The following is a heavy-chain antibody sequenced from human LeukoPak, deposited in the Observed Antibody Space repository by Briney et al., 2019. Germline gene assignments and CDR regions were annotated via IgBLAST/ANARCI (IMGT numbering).Heavy chain of an antibody. CDR2: IRYDGGKK. CDR3: AKTGSWGSSNYYFGL. CDR1: GFTFSSYG. Sequence: GGSLRLSCAASGFTFSSYGMHWVRQAPRKGLEWVAFIRYDGGKKYYADSVKGRFTISRDNSKNTLYLQMNSLRAEDTALYYCAKTGSWGSSNYYFGLWGQGTLVTVSS. J-gene: IGHJ4*02. V-gene: IGHV3-30*02. D-gene: IGHD2-15*01.